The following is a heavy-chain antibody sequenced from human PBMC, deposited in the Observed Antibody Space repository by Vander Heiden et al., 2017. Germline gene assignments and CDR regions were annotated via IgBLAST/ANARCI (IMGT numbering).Heavy chain of an antibody. CDR2: IISSSSYI. V-gene: IGHV3-21*01. J-gene: IGHJ4*02. CDR3: ARDGVLGSSGYYHHDY. CDR1: GSTFRSHG. Sequence: EVQLVESGGGLVKRGGSLRLSCAASGSTFRSHGMNWVLQEPGKGLEWVSSIISSSSYIYYADSVKGRFTISRDNAKNSLYLQMCSLSAEDTAVYYCARDGVLGSSGYYHHDYWGQGTLVTVSS. D-gene: IGHD3-22*01.